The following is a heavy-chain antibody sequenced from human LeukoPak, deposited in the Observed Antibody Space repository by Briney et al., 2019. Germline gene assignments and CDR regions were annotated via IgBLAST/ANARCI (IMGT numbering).Heavy chain of an antibody. Sequence: GGSLRLSGEASGFTFSSYAMSWFRQAPGKGRKWVSAISGSGGSTYYADSVKGRFTISRDNSKNTLYLQMNSLRAEDTAVYYCANDMVVTVPNYWGQGTLVTVSS. CDR3: ANDMVVTVPNY. J-gene: IGHJ4*02. V-gene: IGHV3-23*01. CDR1: GFTFSSYA. CDR2: ISGSGGST. D-gene: IGHD2-21*02.